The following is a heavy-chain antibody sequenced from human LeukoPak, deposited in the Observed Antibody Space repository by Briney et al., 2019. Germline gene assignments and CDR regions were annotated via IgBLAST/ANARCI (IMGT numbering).Heavy chain of an antibody. V-gene: IGHV4-39*01. Sequence: SETLSLTCTVSGGSISSSSYYWGWIRQPPGKGLEWIGSIYYSGSTYYNPSLKSRVTISVDTSKNQFSLKLSSVTAADTAMYYCARLDSSGRYFDYWGQGTLVTVSS. CDR2: IYYSGST. CDR3: ARLDSSGRYFDY. D-gene: IGHD6-19*01. CDR1: GGSISSSSYY. J-gene: IGHJ4*02.